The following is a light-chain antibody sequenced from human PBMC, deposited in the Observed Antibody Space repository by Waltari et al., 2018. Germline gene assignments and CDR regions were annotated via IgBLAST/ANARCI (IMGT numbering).Light chain of an antibody. J-gene: IGKJ2*01. V-gene: IGKV3-15*01. CDR3: QQYNDWRYT. CDR1: QSISTM. CDR2: GAS. Sequence: EIVITQSPATLAVSPGERATLSCRASQSISTMLAWYQQKPGQAPRFLIYGASTRAPGIPARFRCSGSGTEDTLTISSLQSEDFAVDYCQQYNDWRYTFGQGTKLEIK.